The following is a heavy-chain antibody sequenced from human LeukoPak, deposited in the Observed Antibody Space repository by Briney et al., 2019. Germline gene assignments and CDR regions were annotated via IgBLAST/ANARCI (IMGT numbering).Heavy chain of an antibody. Sequence: GGSLRLSCAASGFTFSSYAMNWVRQAPGKGLEWVSGISGSGGSTYYADSVKGRFTISRDNSKNTLYLQMNTLRAEDTAVYYCAKDREYSYVYDAFDIWGQGTLVTVSS. V-gene: IGHV3-23*01. J-gene: IGHJ3*02. CDR2: ISGSGGST. D-gene: IGHD3-16*01. CDR3: AKDREYSYVYDAFDI. CDR1: GFTFSSYA.